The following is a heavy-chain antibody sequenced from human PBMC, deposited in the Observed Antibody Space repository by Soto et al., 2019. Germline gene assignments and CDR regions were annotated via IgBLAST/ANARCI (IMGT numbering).Heavy chain of an antibody. CDR2: IIPNSGNT. J-gene: IGHJ3*02. Sequence: ASVKVSCKASGGTFSSYTISWVRQAPGQGLEWMGRIIPNSGNTGYAQKFQGRVTMTRNTSISTAYMELSSLRSEDTAVYYCARGNFVYCSGGSCFYPAFDIWGQGTMVTVSS. CDR3: ARGNFVYCSGGSCFYPAFDI. CDR1: GGTFSSYT. V-gene: IGHV1-8*02. D-gene: IGHD2-15*01.